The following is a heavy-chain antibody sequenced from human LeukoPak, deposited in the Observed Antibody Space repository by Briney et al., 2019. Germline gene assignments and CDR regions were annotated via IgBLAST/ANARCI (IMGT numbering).Heavy chain of an antibody. Sequence: GGSLRLSCAASGFTFDDYAMHWVRQAPGKGLEWVSLISGVGGSTYYADSVKGRFTISRDNSKNSMYLQMNSLRTEDTALYYCAKVGRGYSGYDSASKYYYYYGMDVWGQGTTVTVSS. CDR3: AKVGRGYSGYDSASKYYYYYGMDV. CDR2: ISGVGGST. J-gene: IGHJ6*02. D-gene: IGHD5-12*01. V-gene: IGHV3-43*02. CDR1: GFTFDDYA.